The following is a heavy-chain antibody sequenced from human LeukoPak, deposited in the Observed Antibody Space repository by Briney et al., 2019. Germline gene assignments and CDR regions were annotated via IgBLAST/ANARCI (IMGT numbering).Heavy chain of an antibody. Sequence: SETLSLTCTVSGGSISSGDYYWSWVRQPPGKGLEWIGYIYYSGSTYYNPSLKSRVTISVDTSKNQFSLKLSSVTAAGTAVYYCARGGLEQLVEGFDYWGQGTLVTVSS. V-gene: IGHV4-30-4*08. CDR2: IYYSGST. D-gene: IGHD6-6*01. J-gene: IGHJ4*02. CDR3: ARGGLEQLVEGFDY. CDR1: GGSISSGDYY.